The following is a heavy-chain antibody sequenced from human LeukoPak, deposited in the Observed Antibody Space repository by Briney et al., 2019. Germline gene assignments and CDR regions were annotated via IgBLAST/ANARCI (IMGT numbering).Heavy chain of an antibody. CDR1: GFTFSSYI. CDR2: ISSSSSSI. Sequence: DPGGSLRLSCAASGFTFSSYIMNWVRQAPGKGLEWVSSISSSSSSIYYADSVQGRFTISRDNAKDSLYLQMNSLRAEDTAIYYCARELVTSSYWGQGTLVTVPS. V-gene: IGHV3-21*01. D-gene: IGHD4-23*01. CDR3: ARELVTSSY. J-gene: IGHJ4*02.